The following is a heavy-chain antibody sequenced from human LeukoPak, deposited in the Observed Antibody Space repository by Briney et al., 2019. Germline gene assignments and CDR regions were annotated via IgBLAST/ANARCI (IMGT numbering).Heavy chain of an antibody. CDR3: ARAGVLYSSPTSFDY. D-gene: IGHD6-13*01. J-gene: IGHJ4*02. CDR2: INHSGST. CDR1: GYSISSGYY. V-gene: IGHV4-38-2*02. Sequence: SETLSLTCTVSGYSISSGYYWGRIRQPPGKGLEWIGEINHSGSTNYNPSLKSRVTISVNTSKNQFSLKLSSVTAADTAVYYCARAGVLYSSPTSFDYWGQGTLVTVSS.